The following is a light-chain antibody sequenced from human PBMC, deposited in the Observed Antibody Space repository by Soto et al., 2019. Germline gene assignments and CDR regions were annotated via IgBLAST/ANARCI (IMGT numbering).Light chain of an antibody. CDR1: QSINTW. J-gene: IGKJ4*01. Sequence: DIQMTQSPSTLSASVGDRVTITCRASQSINTWLAWYQQKPGKAPKLLIYKASSLEGGVPSRFGGSGSGTLFNITISSLHLDDFATYYCQQYNTYPLTFGGGTKVDIK. CDR2: KAS. CDR3: QQYNTYPLT. V-gene: IGKV1-5*03.